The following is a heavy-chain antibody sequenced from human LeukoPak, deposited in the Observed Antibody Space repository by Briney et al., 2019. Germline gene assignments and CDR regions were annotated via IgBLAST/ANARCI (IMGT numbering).Heavy chain of an antibody. V-gene: IGHV4-61*05. CDR1: GGSIRGSTFY. J-gene: IGHJ4*02. CDR2: IFSSGST. CDR3: ARGPAFDY. Sequence: SETLSLTCSVSGGSIRGSTFYWGWIRQPPGKRLEWIGYIFSSGSTKYNPSLKSQVTISLDTSKNQFSLKLSSVTAADTAVYYCARGPAFDYWGQGTLVTVSS.